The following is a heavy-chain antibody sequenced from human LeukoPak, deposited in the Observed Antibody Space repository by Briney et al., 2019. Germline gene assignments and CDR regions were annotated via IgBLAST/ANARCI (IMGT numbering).Heavy chain of an antibody. CDR3: ARVGSRGYYFDY. J-gene: IGHJ4*02. CDR2: ISGSSTYT. D-gene: IGHD1-26*01. CDR1: GFTFSSYS. Sequence: GGSLRLSCVASGFTFSSYSMNWVRQAPGKGLEWVSHISGSSTYTNYADSVKGRFTISRDNANNSLYLQMNSLTAEDTAVFYCARVGSRGYYFDYWGQGTLVSVSS. V-gene: IGHV3-21*05.